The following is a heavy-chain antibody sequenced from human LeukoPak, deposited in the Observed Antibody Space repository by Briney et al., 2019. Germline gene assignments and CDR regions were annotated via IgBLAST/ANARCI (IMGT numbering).Heavy chain of an antibody. J-gene: IGHJ4*02. D-gene: IGHD3-3*01. Sequence: PGGSLRLSCAASGFTFSSYEMNWVRQAPWKGLEWVSYISSSGSTIYYADSVKGRFTISRDNAKNSLYLQMNSLRAEDTAVYYCASDYDFWSGFDYWGPGTLVTVSS. V-gene: IGHV3-48*03. CDR3: ASDYDFWSGFDY. CDR1: GFTFSSYE. CDR2: ISSSGSTI.